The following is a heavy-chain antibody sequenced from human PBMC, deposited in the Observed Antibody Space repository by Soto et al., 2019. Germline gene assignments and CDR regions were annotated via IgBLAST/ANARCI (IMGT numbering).Heavy chain of an antibody. J-gene: IGHJ4*02. D-gene: IGHD4-17*01. V-gene: IGHV2-5*02. CDR1: GFSLSTSGVG. CDR2: IYWDDDK. CDR3: AHRQRTVYFDY. Sequence: ITLKESGPALVKSTQTLTLTCNFSGFSLSTSGVGVGWIRQPPGKALEWLALIYWDDDKRYSPSLKSRLTITEDTSKNQVVLTMTNMDPVDTATYYCAHRQRTVYFDYWGQGTLVTVSS.